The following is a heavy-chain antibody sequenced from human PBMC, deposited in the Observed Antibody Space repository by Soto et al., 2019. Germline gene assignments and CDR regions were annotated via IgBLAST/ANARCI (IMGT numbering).Heavy chain of an antibody. V-gene: IGHV6-1*01. CDR3: ARDRPGARKTYYYYYGMDV. CDR1: GDSVSSNSAA. Sequence: SQTLSLTCAISGDSVSSNSAAWNWIRQSPSRGLEWLGRTYYRSKWYNDYAVSVKSRITINPDTSKNQLSLQLNSVTPEDTAVYYCARDRPGARKTYYYYYGMDVWGQGTTVTVSS. D-gene: IGHD3-10*01. J-gene: IGHJ6*02. CDR2: TYYRSKWYN.